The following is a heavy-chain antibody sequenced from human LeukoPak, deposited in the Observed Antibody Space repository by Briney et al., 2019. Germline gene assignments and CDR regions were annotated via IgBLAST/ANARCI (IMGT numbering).Heavy chain of an antibody. CDR3: AKRGYSSSWTTFDS. V-gene: IGHV3-30*18. CDR2: ISYDGSNK. CDR1: GFTFSSYG. J-gene: IGHJ4*02. Sequence: GGSLRLSCAASGFTFSSYGMHWVRQAPGKGLEWVAVISYDGSNKYYADSVKGRFTISRDNSKNTLYLQMNSLRAEDTAVYYCAKRGYSSSWTTFDSWGQGTLVTVSS. D-gene: IGHD6-13*01.